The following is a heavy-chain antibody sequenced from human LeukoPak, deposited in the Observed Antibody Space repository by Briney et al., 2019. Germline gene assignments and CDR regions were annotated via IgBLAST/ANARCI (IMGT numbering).Heavy chain of an antibody. CDR3: ARDPRWLTPDCTSTSCYENYFDP. CDR2: IYHTGSA. CDR1: GYSISSGYQ. D-gene: IGHD2-2*01. J-gene: IGHJ5*02. Sequence: SETLSLTCVVSGYSISSGYQWAWIRQSPGKGLEWIGSIYHTGSAHYNPSLQSRVTISVDTSNNQFSLRLNSLTAADTAVYYCARDPRWLTPDCTSTSCYENYFDPWGQGTLVTVSS. V-gene: IGHV4-38-2*02.